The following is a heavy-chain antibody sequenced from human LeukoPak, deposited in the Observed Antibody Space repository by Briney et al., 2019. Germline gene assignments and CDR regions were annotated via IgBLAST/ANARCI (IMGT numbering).Heavy chain of an antibody. J-gene: IGHJ4*02. V-gene: IGHV4-31*03. D-gene: IGHD3-16*01. CDR2: IYYSGST. Sequence: SETLSLTCTVSGGSISSGGYYWSWIRQHPGKGLEWIGYIYYSGSTYYNPSLKSRVTISVDTSKNQFSLKLSSVTAADTAVYYCGRDRGGGVIPFYWGQGTLVTVSS. CDR1: GGSISSGGYY. CDR3: GRDRGGGVIPFY.